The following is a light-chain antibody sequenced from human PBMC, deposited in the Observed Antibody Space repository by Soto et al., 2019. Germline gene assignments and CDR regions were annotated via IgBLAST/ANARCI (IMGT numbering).Light chain of an antibody. CDR3: SSYAGINNYV. Sequence: QSALTQPPSASGSPGQSVTITYAGSRSNIGSYDFVAWYQQHPGKAPKLIIYDVSERPSGVPDRFSGSKSGTAASLTVSGLQAEDEADYYCSSYAGINNYVFGTGTKLTVL. J-gene: IGLJ1*01. V-gene: IGLV2-8*01. CDR1: RSNIGSYDF. CDR2: DVS.